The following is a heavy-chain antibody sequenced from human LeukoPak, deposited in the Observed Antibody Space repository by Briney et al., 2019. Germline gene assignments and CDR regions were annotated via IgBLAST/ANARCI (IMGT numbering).Heavy chain of an antibody. CDR3: ATGVLPSGSYPVDYYYYMDV. CDR2: VDPEDGET. CDR1: GYTFTDYY. V-gene: IGHV1-69-2*01. D-gene: IGHD1-26*01. Sequence: ASVTISCKASGYTFTDYYMHWVQQAPGKGLEWMGRVDPEDGETIYAEKFQGRVTITADTSTDTAYMELSSLRSEDTAVYYCATGVLPSGSYPVDYYYYMDVWGKGTTVTVSS. J-gene: IGHJ6*03.